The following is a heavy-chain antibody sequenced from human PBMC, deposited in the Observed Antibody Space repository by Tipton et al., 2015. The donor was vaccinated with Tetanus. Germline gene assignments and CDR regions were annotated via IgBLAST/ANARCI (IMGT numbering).Heavy chain of an antibody. CDR2: ILYKGGT. CDR3: ARIHDFWSGYFDF. V-gene: IGHV4-61*01. Sequence: TLSLTCTVSGGSVSSGSYYWSWVRQPPGKGLEYIGYILYKGGTNYNPSLKSRVIISADASKNQFSLKLSSVTAADTAVYYCARIHDFWSGYFDFWDQGTLVSVSS. J-gene: IGHJ4*02. D-gene: IGHD3-3*01. CDR1: GGSVSSGSYY.